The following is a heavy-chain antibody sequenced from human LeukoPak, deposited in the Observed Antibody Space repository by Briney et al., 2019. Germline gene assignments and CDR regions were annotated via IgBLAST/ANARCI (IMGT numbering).Heavy chain of an antibody. J-gene: IGHJ4*02. CDR2: INQDGSEI. V-gene: IGHV3-7*01. D-gene: IGHD4-11*01. Sequence: PGGSLRLSWAASGFTFSFYWMNWVRQAPGKGLEWVANINQDGSEIYYVDSLKGRFTISRDNAKNSLYLQMNSLRAEDTAVYYCARDLDDYNNNPGFEIGYWGQGALVTVSS. CDR1: GFTFSFYW. CDR3: ARDLDDYNNNPGFEIGY.